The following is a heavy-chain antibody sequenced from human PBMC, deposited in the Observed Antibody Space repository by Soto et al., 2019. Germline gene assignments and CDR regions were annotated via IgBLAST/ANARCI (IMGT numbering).Heavy chain of an antibody. V-gene: IGHV3-11*01. CDR1: GFTFSDYY. CDR2: ISSSGSTI. CDR3: ARGGGSTFLRSRKEDAFDI. Sequence: GGSLRLSCAASGFTFSDYYMSWIRQAPGKGLEWVSYISSSGSTIYYADSVKGRFTISRDNAKNSLYLQMNSLRAEDTAVYYCARGGGSTFLRSRKEDAFDIWGQGTMVTVSS. D-gene: IGHD3-16*01. J-gene: IGHJ3*02.